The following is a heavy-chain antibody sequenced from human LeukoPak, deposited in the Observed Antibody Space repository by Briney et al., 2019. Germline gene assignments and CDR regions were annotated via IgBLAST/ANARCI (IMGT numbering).Heavy chain of an antibody. CDR1: GGSFSGYY. Sequence: SETLSLACAVYGGSFSGYYWSWIRQPPGKGLEWIGEINHRGSTNYNPSLKSRVTISVDTSKNQFSLKLSSVTAADTAVYYCARGLRQLVRSWHYWGQGTLVTVSS. CDR3: ARGLRQLVRSWHY. CDR2: INHRGST. J-gene: IGHJ4*02. D-gene: IGHD6-6*01. V-gene: IGHV4-34*01.